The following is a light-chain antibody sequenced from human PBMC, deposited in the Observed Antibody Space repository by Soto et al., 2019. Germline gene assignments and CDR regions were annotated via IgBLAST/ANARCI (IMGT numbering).Light chain of an antibody. V-gene: IGKV3-11*01. CDR1: QSVSSY. CDR2: DTS. J-gene: IGKJ2*01. Sequence: EFVLTQSPATLSLSPGERATLSCRASQSVSSYSAWYQQKPGQAPRLLIYDTSNRATGIPARFSGSGSGTDFTLTISGLEPEDFAVYYCQQRYNWQYTFGLGTRLEMK. CDR3: QQRYNWQYT.